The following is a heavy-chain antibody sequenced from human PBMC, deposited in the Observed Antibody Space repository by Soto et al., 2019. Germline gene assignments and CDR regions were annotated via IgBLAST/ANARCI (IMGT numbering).Heavy chain of an antibody. Sequence: EVQLVESGGGLVQPGGSLRLSCAASGFTFSSYEMNWVRQAPGKGLEWVSYISSSGSTIYYADSVKGRFTISRDNAKNSLYLQMNSLRAEDTAVYYCARDSSSWYGVDYYYYGMDVWGQGTTVTVSS. CDR1: GFTFSSYE. CDR3: ARDSSSWYGVDYYYYGMDV. V-gene: IGHV3-48*03. J-gene: IGHJ6*02. D-gene: IGHD6-13*01. CDR2: ISSSGSTI.